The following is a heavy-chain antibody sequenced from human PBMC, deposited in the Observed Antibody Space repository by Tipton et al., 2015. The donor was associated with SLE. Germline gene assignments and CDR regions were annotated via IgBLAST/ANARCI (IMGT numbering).Heavy chain of an antibody. D-gene: IGHD2-2*01. CDR1: GGSISSYY. V-gene: IGHV4-59*08. CDR2: IYYSGCT. J-gene: IGHJ1*01. CDR3: ASECALYAPFQH. Sequence: TLSLTCTVSGGSISSYYWSWIRQPPGKGLEWIGYIYYSGCTNYNPTLKSRVTISVDTSKNRFSLKLSSVPAADTAVYYCASECALYAPFQHWGQGTLVTVSS.